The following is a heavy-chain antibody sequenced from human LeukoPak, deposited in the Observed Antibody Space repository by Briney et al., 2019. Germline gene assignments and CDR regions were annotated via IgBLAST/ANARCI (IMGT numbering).Heavy chain of an antibody. D-gene: IGHD3-22*01. J-gene: IGHJ3*02. V-gene: IGHV3-53*01. CDR3: AKDQVDYYDSSGPTVGDAFDI. CDR1: GFTVSSSS. CDR2: IYSDNT. Sequence: PGGSLRLSCTVSGFTVSSSSMSWVRQAPGKGLEWVSFIYSDNTHYSDSVKGRFTISRDNSKNTLYLQMNSLRAEDTAVYYCAKDQVDYYDSSGPTVGDAFDIWGQGTMVTVSS.